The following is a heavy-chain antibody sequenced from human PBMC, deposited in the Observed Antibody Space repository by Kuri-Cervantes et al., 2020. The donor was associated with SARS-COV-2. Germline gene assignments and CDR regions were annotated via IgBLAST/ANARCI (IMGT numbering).Heavy chain of an antibody. CDR1: GFTFSRYS. V-gene: IGHV3-48*01. D-gene: IGHD3-22*01. CDR3: AREYVYDTTGYFYWYFDL. J-gene: IGHJ2*01. Sequence: GESLKISCVASGFTFSRYSMNWVRQAPGKGLEWVSYISSSSNTIYYADSVKGRSTISRDNAKNSLYLQMNSLRAEDTAVYHCAREYVYDTTGYFYWYFDLWGRGTLVTVSS. CDR2: ISSSSNTI.